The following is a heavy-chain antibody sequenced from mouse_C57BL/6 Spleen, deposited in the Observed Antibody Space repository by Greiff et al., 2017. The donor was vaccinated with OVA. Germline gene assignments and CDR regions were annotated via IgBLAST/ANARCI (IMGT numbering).Heavy chain of an antibody. CDR2: IYPRSGNT. CDR3: ANYYGKDAMDY. Sequence: VKLMESGAELARPWASVKLSCKASGYTFTSYGISWVKQRTGQGLEWIGEIYPRSGNTYYNEKFKGKATLTADKSSSTAYMGLRSLTSEDSAVYLCANYYGKDAMDYWGQGTSVTVSS. CDR1: GYTFTSYG. J-gene: IGHJ4*01. V-gene: IGHV1-81*01. D-gene: IGHD1-1*01.